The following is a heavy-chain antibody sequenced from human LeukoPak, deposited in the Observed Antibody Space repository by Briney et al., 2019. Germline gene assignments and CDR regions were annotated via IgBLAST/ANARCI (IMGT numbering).Heavy chain of an antibody. CDR1: GFTFSSYC. CDR3: TTIRPGY. J-gene: IGHJ4*02. D-gene: IGHD5-12*01. V-gene: IGHV3-74*01. Sequence: GGSLRLSCAASGFTFSSYCMSWVRQAPGKGLVWVSRIKDGGTTTDYADSVKGRFTISRDDAKNSLYLQMNSLRAEDTGVYYSTTIRPGYWGQGTLVTVSP. CDR2: IKDGGTTT.